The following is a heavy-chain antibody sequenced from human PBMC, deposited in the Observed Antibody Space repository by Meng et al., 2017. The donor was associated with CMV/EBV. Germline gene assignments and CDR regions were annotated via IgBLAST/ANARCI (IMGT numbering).Heavy chain of an antibody. V-gene: IGHV3-64*02. D-gene: IGHD3-16*01. CDR3: ARLGISDAFDI. Sequence: GESLKISCAASGFIFSSYAMHWVRQAPGRGLEYVSAISSNGVTTYYADSVKGRFTISRDNSKNTLYLQMGSLRAEDMAMYYCARLGISDAFDIWGQGTMVTVSS. J-gene: IGHJ3*02. CDR1: GFIFSSYA. CDR2: ISSNGVTT.